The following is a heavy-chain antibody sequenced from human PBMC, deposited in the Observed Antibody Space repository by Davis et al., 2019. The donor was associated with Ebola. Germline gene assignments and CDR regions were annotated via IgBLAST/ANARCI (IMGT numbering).Heavy chain of an antibody. D-gene: IGHD6-13*01. CDR2: IIPIFGTA. J-gene: IGHJ4*02. CDR3: ARDGQQLAQGDYVPFDY. CDR1: GGTFSSYA. V-gene: IGHV1-69*13. Sequence: SVKVSCKASGGTFSSYAISWVRQAPGQGLEWMGGIIPIFGTANYAQKFQGRVTITADESTSTAYMELSSLRSDDTAVYYCARDGQQLAQGDYVPFDYWGQGTLVTVSS.